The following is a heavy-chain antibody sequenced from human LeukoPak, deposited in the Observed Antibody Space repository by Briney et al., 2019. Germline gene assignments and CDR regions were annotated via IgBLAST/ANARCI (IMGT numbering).Heavy chain of an antibody. CDR1: GYSFTTFW. CDR3: ARVVLSPLSFDY. V-gene: IGHV5-51*01. Sequence: GESLKISCKGSGYSFTTFWIGWVRQMPGKGLEWMGIIYPGDSDTRYSPSFQGQVTISADKSISTAYLQWSSLKASDTAMYYCARVVLSPLSFDYWAREPWSPSPQ. D-gene: IGHD6-6*01. CDR2: IYPGDSDT. J-gene: IGHJ4*02.